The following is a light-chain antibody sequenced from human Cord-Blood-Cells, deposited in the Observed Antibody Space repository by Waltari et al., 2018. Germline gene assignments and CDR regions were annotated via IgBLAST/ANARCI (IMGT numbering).Light chain of an antibody. V-gene: IGKV2-28*01. CDR3: MLALQTPLT. CDR1: QSLLHSNGNNY. J-gene: IGKJ4*01. Sequence: DIVMTQSPLSLPVTPGEPASISCKSSQSLLHSNGNNYLDWYLQKPGQSPQHLTYLGSXXXXXXXXXFSGSGSGTDFTLKISRVEAEDVGVYYCMLALQTPLTFGGGTKVEIK. CDR2: LGS.